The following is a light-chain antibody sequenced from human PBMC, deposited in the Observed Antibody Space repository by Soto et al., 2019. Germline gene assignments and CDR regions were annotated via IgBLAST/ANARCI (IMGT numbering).Light chain of an antibody. J-gene: IGKJ2*01. CDR1: QSVSSSY. CDR3: QQDYNLYT. V-gene: IGKV3D-7*01. Sequence: PWERVTLSCRASQSVSSSYLTWYQQKPGQAPRLLIYGASTRATSIPARFSGSGSGTDFTLTISSLQPEDFAVYYCQQDYNLYTFGQGTKLEIK. CDR2: GAS.